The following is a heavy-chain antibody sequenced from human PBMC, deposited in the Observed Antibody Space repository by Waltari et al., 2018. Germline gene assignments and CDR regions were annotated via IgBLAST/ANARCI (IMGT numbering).Heavy chain of an antibody. Sequence: EVQLVESGGDLVQPGGSLRLSCVASGFAFSSCWMSWVRQAPGKGMEWVANIKEDGREKNYVDSVKGRFTISRDNAKNALYLQMNSLGAEDTAVYYCVSDGGIREVSLDYWGQGTLLTVSS. V-gene: IGHV3-7*03. CDR2: IKEDGREK. D-gene: IGHD3-16*01. J-gene: IGHJ4*02. CDR3: VSDGGIREVSLDY. CDR1: GFAFSSCW.